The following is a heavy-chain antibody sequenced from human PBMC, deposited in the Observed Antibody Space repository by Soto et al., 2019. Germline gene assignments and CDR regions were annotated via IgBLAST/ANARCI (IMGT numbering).Heavy chain of an antibody. Sequence: GGSLRLSCAASGFTFSSYGMHWVRQAPGKGLEWVAVIWYDGSNKYYADSVKGRFTISRDNSKNTLYLQMNSLRAEDTAVYYCARDLNLPPYDSSEAVTIFDPWGQGTLVTVSS. V-gene: IGHV3-33*01. CDR1: GFTFSSYG. CDR2: IWYDGSNK. CDR3: ARDLNLPPYDSSEAVTIFDP. D-gene: IGHD3-22*01. J-gene: IGHJ5*02.